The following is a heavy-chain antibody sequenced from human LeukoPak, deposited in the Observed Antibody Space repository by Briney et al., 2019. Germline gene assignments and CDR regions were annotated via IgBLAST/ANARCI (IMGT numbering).Heavy chain of an antibody. D-gene: IGHD5-12*01. CDR3: ARVSFDIVATMVWDYFDY. Sequence: SETLSLTCTVSGGSISSYYWSWIRQPAGKGLEWIGRIYTSGSTNYNPSLKSRVTISVDTSKNQFSLKLSSVTAADTAVYYCARVSFDIVATMVWDYFDYWGQGTLVTVSS. J-gene: IGHJ4*02. CDR2: IYTSGST. CDR1: GGSISSYY. V-gene: IGHV4-4*07.